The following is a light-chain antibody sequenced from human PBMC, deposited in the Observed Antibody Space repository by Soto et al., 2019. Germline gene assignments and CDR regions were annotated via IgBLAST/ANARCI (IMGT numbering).Light chain of an antibody. CDR2: GAS. CDR1: QSVKTN. Sequence: EIVMTQSPATLSVSPGERVTLSCRASQSVKTNLAWYQQRPGQAPRLLVYGASTRAPGIPARFYGSGFGTDFTLTISSLQSEDFAVYDCQQYVTLLVTFGGGTKVE. CDR3: QQYVTLLVT. V-gene: IGKV3-15*01. J-gene: IGKJ4*01.